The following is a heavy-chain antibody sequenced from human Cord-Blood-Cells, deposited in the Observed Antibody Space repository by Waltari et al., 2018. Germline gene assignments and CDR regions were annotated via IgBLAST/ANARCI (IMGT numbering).Heavy chain of an antibody. J-gene: IGHJ5*02. D-gene: IGHD1-20*01. CDR3: ARGPPGTQPDNWENLGWFDP. CDR1: GGTFSSYA. V-gene: IGHV1-69*01. CDR2: IIPIFGTA. Sequence: QVQLVQSGAEVKKPGSSVTVSCKASGGTFSSYAISWVRQAPGLGLEWMGGIIPIFGTANYAQKFQGRVTITADESTSTAYMELSSLRSEDTAVYYCARGPPGTQPDNWENLGWFDPWGQGTLVTVSS.